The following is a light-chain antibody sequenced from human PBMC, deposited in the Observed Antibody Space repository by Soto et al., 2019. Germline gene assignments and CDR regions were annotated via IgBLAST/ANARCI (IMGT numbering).Light chain of an antibody. Sequence: EIVLTQSPGTLSWSAGERATLSCRASQRISTSYLAWYQQKPGRAPKVLVYGTSTRATGIPSRLSGSGSGTHFPLTLSRLEPEEFAVYYCQKYGDYPFTFGPGTKVDIK. V-gene: IGKV3-20*01. CDR1: QRISTSY. J-gene: IGKJ3*01. CDR2: GTS. CDR3: QKYGDYPFT.